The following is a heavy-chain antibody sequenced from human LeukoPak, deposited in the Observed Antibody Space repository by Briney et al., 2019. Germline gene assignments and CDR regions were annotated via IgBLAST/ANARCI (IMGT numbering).Heavy chain of an antibody. CDR1: GGSISSSNW. D-gene: IGHD2-15*01. CDR3: ARPLSLGYCSGGSCYGRGAWFDR. Sequence: PSGTLSLTCAVSGGSISSSNWWSWLRPPPGKGLEWLGHIYHSGSTNYKPSLKSRVTISVDKSKNQFSLKLRSVTAADTAVYYCARPLSLGYCSGGSCYGRGAWFDRWGQGTLVTVSS. V-gene: IGHV4-4*02. CDR2: IYHSGST. J-gene: IGHJ5*02.